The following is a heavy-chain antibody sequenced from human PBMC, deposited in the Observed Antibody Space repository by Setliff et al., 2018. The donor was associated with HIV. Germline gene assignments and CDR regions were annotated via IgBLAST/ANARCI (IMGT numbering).Heavy chain of an antibody. J-gene: IGHJ4*02. CDR1: GASSIYF. V-gene: IGHV4-39*07. CDR2: VYYSGST. Sequence: PSETLSLTCTVSGASSIYFWGWIRQPPGKGLEWIGSVYYSGSTYYNPSLKSRVTISMDTSKNQFSLKLNSVTAADTAVYYCAKDRSGSYQTFDYWGPGILVTVSS. D-gene: IGHD1-26*01. CDR3: AKDRSGSYQTFDY.